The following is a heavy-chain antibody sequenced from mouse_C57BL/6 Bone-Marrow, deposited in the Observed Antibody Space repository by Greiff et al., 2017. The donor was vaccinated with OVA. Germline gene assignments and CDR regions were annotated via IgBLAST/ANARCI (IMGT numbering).Heavy chain of an antibody. CDR2: INPNNGGT. J-gene: IGHJ3*01. CDR1: GYTFTDYY. CDR3: ASGYDGYYDWFAY. Sequence: EVQLQQSGPELVKPGASVKISCKASGYTFTDYYMNWVKQSHGKSLEWIGDINPNNGGTSYNQKFKGKATLTVDKSSSTAYMELRSLTSEDSAVYFCASGYDGYYDWFAYWGQGTRVTVAA. V-gene: IGHV1-26*01. D-gene: IGHD2-3*01.